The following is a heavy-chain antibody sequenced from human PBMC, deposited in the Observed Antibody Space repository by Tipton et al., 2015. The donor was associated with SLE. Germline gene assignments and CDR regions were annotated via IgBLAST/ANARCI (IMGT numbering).Heavy chain of an antibody. CDR1: GGSFSGYY. CDR3: ARGGYSSGWPIDY. J-gene: IGHJ4*02. D-gene: IGHD6-19*01. CDR2: INHSGST. Sequence: TLSLTCAVYGGSFSGYYWSWIRQPPGKGLEWIGEINHSGSTNYNPSLKSQVTISVDTSKNQFSLKLSSVTAADTAMYYCARGGYSSGWPIDYWGQGTLVTVSS. V-gene: IGHV4-34*01.